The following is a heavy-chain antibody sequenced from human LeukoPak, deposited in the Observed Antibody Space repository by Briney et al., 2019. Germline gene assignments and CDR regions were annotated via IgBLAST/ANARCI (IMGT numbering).Heavy chain of an antibody. CDR2: IYYSRST. J-gene: IGHJ4*02. CDR3: AVGVAAGDPFDY. D-gene: IGHD2-15*01. V-gene: IGHV4-59*01. CDR1: GGSISSYY. Sequence: PSETLSLTCTVSGGSISSYYWSWIRQPPGKGLEWIGYIYYSRSTNYNPSLKSRVTISVDTSKNQFSLKLSSVTAADTAVYYCAVGVAAGDPFDYWGQGTLVTVSS.